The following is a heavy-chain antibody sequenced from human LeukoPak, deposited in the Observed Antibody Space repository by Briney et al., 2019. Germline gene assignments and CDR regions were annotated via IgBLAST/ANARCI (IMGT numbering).Heavy chain of an antibody. CDR3: ARWFGEYKGGDYFDY. V-gene: IGHV3-21*01. Sequence: GGSLTLSCAASGFTFSSYGMHWVRQAPGKGLEWVSSISSSSSYIYYADSVKGRFTISRDNAKNSLYLQMNSLRAEDTAVYYCARWFGEYKGGDYFDYWGQGTLVTVSS. CDR2: ISSSSSYI. J-gene: IGHJ4*02. D-gene: IGHD3-10*01. CDR1: GFTFSSYG.